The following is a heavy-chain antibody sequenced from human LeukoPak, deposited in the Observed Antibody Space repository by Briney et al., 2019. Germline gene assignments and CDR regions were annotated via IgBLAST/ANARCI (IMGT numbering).Heavy chain of an antibody. J-gene: IGHJ3*02. V-gene: IGHV3-53*01. CDR3: ARDLDTAMVISHAFDI. CDR2: IYSGGST. Sequence: GGSLRLSCAASGFTVSSNYMSWVRQAPGKGLEWVSVIYSGGSTYYADSVKGRFTISRDNAKNSLYLQMNSLRDEDTAVYYCARDLDTAMVISHAFDIWGQGTMVTVSS. CDR1: GFTVSSNY. D-gene: IGHD5-18*01.